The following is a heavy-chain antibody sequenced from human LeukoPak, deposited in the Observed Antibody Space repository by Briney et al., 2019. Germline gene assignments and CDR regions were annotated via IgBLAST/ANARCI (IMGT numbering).Heavy chain of an antibody. J-gene: IGHJ5*02. V-gene: IGHV3-7*01. Sequence: PGGSLRLSCAASGFTFSSYWMSWVRQAPGKGLEWVANIKQDGSEKYYVDSVKGRFTISRDNAKNSLYLQMNSLRAEDTAVYYCARDLQGGAVAGTTGYLWGQGTLVTVPS. D-gene: IGHD6-19*01. CDR2: IKQDGSEK. CDR1: GFTFSSYW. CDR3: ARDLQGGAVAGTTGYL.